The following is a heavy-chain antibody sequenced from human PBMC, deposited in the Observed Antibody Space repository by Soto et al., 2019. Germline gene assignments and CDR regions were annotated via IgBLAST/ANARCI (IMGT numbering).Heavy chain of an antibody. Sequence: QVQLQQWGAGLLKPSETLSLTCEVYGGSFSGYYWSWIRQPPGKGLEWIGEINHSGSANYNPSLKSRVTISVDTSKNQISRKLSSVTAADTAVYYCTRVPRWCSGGSCYFDYWGQGTLVTVSS. CDR1: GGSFSGYY. CDR3: TRVPRWCSGGSCYFDY. D-gene: IGHD2-15*01. CDR2: INHSGSA. J-gene: IGHJ4*02. V-gene: IGHV4-34*01.